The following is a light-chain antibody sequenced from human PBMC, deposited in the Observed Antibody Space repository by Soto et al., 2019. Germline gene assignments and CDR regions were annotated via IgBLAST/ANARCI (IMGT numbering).Light chain of an antibody. J-gene: IGKJ1*01. CDR2: AAS. CDR1: QGISTY. V-gene: IGKV1-39*01. Sequence: DIQMTQSPSSLSASVGDIVNINFLSSQGISTYLNWYQPKPGKAPKVLIYAASSLQSGVPSRFSGSGSETDFTLTISSLQPEDFATYSCQQSNSITWKCGQGTKVDIK. CDR3: QQSNSITWK.